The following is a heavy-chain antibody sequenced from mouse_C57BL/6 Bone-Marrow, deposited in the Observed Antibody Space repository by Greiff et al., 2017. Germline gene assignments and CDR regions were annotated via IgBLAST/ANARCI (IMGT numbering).Heavy chain of an antibody. J-gene: IGHJ2*01. CDR3: AREGGLGRVY. CDR1: GFTFSSYA. CDR2: IIDGGSYT. Sequence: EVQLVESGGGLVKPGGSLKLSCAASGFTFSSYAMSWVRQTPEKRLAWVATIIDGGSYTYYPDNVKGRFTISRDNAQNNLYLQMSHLKSEDTAMYYGAREGGLGRVYWGQGTTRTVAS. V-gene: IGHV5-4*01. D-gene: IGHD4-1*01.